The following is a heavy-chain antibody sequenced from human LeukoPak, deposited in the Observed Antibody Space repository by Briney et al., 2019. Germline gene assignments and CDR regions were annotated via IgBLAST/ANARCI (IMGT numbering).Heavy chain of an antibody. CDR2: ISSSSTYI. V-gene: IGHV3-21*01. Sequence: GGSLRLSCAASGFTFSSYSMNWVRQAPGMGLEWVSSISSSSTYIYYADSLKGRFTISRDNAKNSLYLQMNGLRAEDTAVYFCARVWSPPYTSSWPDYFDYWGQGALVTVSS. J-gene: IGHJ4*02. CDR3: ARVWSPPYTSSWPDYFDY. D-gene: IGHD6-13*01. CDR1: GFTFSSYS.